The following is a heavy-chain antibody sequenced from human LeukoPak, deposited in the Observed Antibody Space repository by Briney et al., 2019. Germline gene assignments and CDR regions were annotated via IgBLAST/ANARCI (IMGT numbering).Heavy chain of an antibody. CDR3: ARVAPPYYYDSSGYYGPFDY. CDR2: INPSGGST. Sequence: ASVKVSCKASGYTFTSYYMHWVRQAPGQGLEWMGIINPSGGSTSYAQKFQGRVTMTRDTSTSTVYMELSSLRSEDTAVYYCARVAPPYYYDSSGYYGPFDYWGQGTLVTVSS. CDR1: GYTFTSYY. V-gene: IGHV1-46*01. D-gene: IGHD3-22*01. J-gene: IGHJ4*02.